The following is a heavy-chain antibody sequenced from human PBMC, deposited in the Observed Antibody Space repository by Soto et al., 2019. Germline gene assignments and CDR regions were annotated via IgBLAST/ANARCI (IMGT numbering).Heavy chain of an antibody. CDR2: IYYSGST. Sequence: SETLSLTCTVSGGSISSYYWSWIRQPPGKGLEWIGYIYYSGSTNYNPSLKSRVTISVDTSKNQFSLKLSSVTAADTAVYYCARGGYSSSRTYFDYWGQGTLVTVS. CDR3: ARGGYSSSRTYFDY. D-gene: IGHD6-13*01. V-gene: IGHV4-59*01. CDR1: GGSISSYY. J-gene: IGHJ4*02.